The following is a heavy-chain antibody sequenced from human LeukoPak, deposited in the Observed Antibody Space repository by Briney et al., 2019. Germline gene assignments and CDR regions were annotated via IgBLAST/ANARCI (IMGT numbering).Heavy chain of an antibody. D-gene: IGHD6-19*01. CDR2: ISYDGSNK. CDR1: GFTFSTYT. V-gene: IGHV3-30*04. CDR3: ARSSVAVADPNWFDP. J-gene: IGHJ5*02. Sequence: GGSLRLSCAASGFTFSTYTMHWVRQAPGKGLEWVAVISYDGSNKHYADSVKGRFTTSRDNSKNTLYLQMNSLRAEDTAVYYCARSSVAVADPNWFDPWGQGTLVTVSS.